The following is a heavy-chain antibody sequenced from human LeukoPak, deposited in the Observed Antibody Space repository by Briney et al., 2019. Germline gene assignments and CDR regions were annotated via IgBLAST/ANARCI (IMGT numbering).Heavy chain of an antibody. J-gene: IGHJ6*03. CDR3: ARVVGDYDFWSDPDYMDV. Sequence: PGGSLRLSCAASGFTFSSYSMNWVRQAPGKGLEWVSYISSSSTIYYADSVKGRFTISRDNAKNSLYLQMNSLRAEDTAVYYCARVVGDYDFWSDPDYMDVWGKGTTVTVSS. V-gene: IGHV3-48*04. CDR2: ISSSSTI. D-gene: IGHD3-3*01. CDR1: GFTFSSYS.